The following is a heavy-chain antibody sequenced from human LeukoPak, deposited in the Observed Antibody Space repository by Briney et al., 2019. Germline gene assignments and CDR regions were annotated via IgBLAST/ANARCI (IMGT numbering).Heavy chain of an antibody. CDR2: ISSSGSTI. D-gene: IGHD6-19*01. V-gene: IGHV3-11*01. Sequence: GGSLRLSCAASGFTFSDYYMSWIRQAPGKGLEWVSYISSSGSTIYYADSVKGRCTISRDNAKNSLYLQMTSLSAEDTAVYYCARANPQWLYYDIWGQGTMVTVSS. CDR1: GFTFSDYY. J-gene: IGHJ3*02. CDR3: ARANPQWLYYDI.